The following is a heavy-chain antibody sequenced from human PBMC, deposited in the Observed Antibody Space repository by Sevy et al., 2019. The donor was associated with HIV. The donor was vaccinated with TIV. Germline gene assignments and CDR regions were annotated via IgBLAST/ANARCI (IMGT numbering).Heavy chain of an antibody. D-gene: IGHD3-3*01. CDR2: IYYSGST. V-gene: IGHV4-59*01. Sequence: SETLSLTCTVSGGSISSYYWSWIRQPPGKGLEWIGYIYYSGSTNYNPSLKSRVTISVDTSKNQFSLKLSSVTAADTAVYYCAGYYDFWSGYYIGAFDIWDQGTMVTVSS. CDR1: GGSISSYY. J-gene: IGHJ3*02. CDR3: AGYYDFWSGYYIGAFDI.